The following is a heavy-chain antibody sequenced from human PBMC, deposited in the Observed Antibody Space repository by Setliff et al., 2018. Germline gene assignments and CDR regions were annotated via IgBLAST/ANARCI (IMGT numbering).Heavy chain of an antibody. D-gene: IGHD6-13*01. Sequence: TSETLSITCTVSGGSISSSGYYWGWIRQPPGKGLEWIGSVYYSGATYFNPSLNSRVTISVDTSKNQFSLKLSSVTAADTAVYYCARAYSSSWYSSRYYFDYWGQGTLVTVSS. CDR2: VYYSGAT. CDR1: GGSISSSGYY. J-gene: IGHJ4*02. V-gene: IGHV4-39*07. CDR3: ARAYSSSWYSSRYYFDY.